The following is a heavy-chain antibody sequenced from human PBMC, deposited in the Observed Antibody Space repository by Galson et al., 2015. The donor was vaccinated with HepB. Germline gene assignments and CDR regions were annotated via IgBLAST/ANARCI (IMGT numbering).Heavy chain of an antibody. V-gene: IGHV2-5*01. Sequence: PALVKPTQTLTLTCTFSGFALTTFGVGVGWIRQPPGKALEFLALIYWNDDKRFSPSLKNRITITKDTAKSQVVLTLTNMDPMDTAVYYCARGDFWSGSPWDFWGQGTLVTVSS. D-gene: IGHD3-3*01. CDR2: IYWNDDK. CDR3: ARGDFWSGSPWDF. J-gene: IGHJ4*02. CDR1: GFALTTFGVG.